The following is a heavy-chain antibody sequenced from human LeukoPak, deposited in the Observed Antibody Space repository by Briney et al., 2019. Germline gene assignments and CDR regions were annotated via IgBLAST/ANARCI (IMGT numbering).Heavy chain of an antibody. CDR2: ISSSSSYT. J-gene: IGHJ5*02. V-gene: IGHV3-11*03. Sequence: GGSLRLSCAASGFTFSDYYMSLIRQAPGKGLEWVSYISSSSSYTNYADSVKGRFTISRDNAKNSLYLQMNSLRAEDTAVYYFLQADDGIRYFDWYNWFDPWGQGTLVTVSS. D-gene: IGHD3-9*01. CDR1: GFTFSDYY. CDR3: LQADDGIRYFDWYNWFDP.